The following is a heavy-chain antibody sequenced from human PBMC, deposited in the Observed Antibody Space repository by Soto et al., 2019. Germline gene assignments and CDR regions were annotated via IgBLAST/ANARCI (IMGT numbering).Heavy chain of an antibody. V-gene: IGHV3-23*01. CDR2: ISGSGGST. CDR3: ARSDRGYSYVFYGMDV. Sequence: PGGSLRLSCAASGFTFSSYAMSWVRQAPGKGLEWVSAISGSGGSTYYADSVKGRFTISRDNSKNTLYLQMNSLRAEDTAVYYCARSDRGYSYVFYGMDVWGQGTTVTVSS. D-gene: IGHD5-18*01. CDR1: GFTFSSYA. J-gene: IGHJ6*02.